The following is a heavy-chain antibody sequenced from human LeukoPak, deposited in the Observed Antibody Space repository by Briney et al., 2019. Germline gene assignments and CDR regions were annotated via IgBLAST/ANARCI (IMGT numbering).Heavy chain of an antibody. D-gene: IGHD3-22*01. CDR2: IIPIFGTA. Sequence: ASVKVSCKASGGTFSSYAISWVRQAPRQGLEWMGRIIPIFGTANYAQKFQGRVTITTDESTSTAYMELSSLRSEDTAVYYCARDCGYSPDDYWGQGTLVTVSS. CDR3: ARDCGYSPDDY. J-gene: IGHJ4*02. V-gene: IGHV1-69*05. CDR1: GGTFSSYA.